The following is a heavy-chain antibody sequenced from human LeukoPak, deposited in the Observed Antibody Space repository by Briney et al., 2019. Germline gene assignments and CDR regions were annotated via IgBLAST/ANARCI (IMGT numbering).Heavy chain of an antibody. CDR2: IVPIFGAA. V-gene: IGHV1-69*13. CDR1: GGTFISYA. D-gene: IGHD2-2*01. Sequence: GASVKVSCKASGGTFISYAISWVRQAPGQGLEWMGGIVPIFGAANYAQKFQGRVTITADESTSTAYMELSSLRSEDTAVYYCARDSTSRLDYWGQGTLVTVSS. J-gene: IGHJ4*02. CDR3: ARDSTSRLDY.